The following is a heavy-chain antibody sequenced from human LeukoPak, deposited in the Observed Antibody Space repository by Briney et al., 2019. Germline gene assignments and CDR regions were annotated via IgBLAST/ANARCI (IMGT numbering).Heavy chain of an antibody. J-gene: IGHJ4*02. D-gene: IGHD3-3*01. V-gene: IGHV3-15*01. CDR1: GFTFSNAW. CDR3: TTFGVATEGFDY. Sequence: GGSLRLSRAASGFTFSNAWMSWVRQAPGKGLEWVGRIKSKTDGGTTDYAAPVKGRFTISRDDSKNTLYLQMNSLKTEDTAVYYCTTFGVATEGFDYWGQGTLVTVSS. CDR2: IKSKTDGGTT.